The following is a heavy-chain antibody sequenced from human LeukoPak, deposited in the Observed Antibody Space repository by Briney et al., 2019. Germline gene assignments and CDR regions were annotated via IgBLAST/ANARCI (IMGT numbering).Heavy chain of an antibody. CDR3: ARSRPSGFDP. CDR1: GFTFSSYG. J-gene: IGHJ5*02. Sequence: GGSLRLSCAASGFTFSSYGMSWVRQAPGKGLEWVSAISGSGGSTYYADSVKGRFTISRDNAKNSLYLQMNSLRAEDTAVYYCARSRPSGFDPWGQGTLVTVSS. CDR2: ISGSGGST. V-gene: IGHV3-23*01.